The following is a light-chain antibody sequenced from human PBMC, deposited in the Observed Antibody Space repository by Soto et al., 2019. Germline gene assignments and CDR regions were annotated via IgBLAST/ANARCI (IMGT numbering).Light chain of an antibody. V-gene: IGKV3-11*01. J-gene: IGKJ4*01. CDR3: QQRSNWPLVT. CDR1: QSVRNN. Sequence: EIVLTQSPATLSLSPGESATLSCRASQSVRNNLAWYQHKPGQAPRLLIYGAFNRAPGIPARFSGSGSGPDFTLSISSLEPEDFAVYYCQQRSNWPLVTFGGGTKVEI. CDR2: GAF.